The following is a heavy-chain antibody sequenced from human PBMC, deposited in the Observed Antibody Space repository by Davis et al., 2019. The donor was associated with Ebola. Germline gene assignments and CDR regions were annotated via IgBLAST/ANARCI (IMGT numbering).Heavy chain of an antibody. Sequence: PGGSLRLSCAASGFTFSSYEMNWVRQAPGKGLEWIGEIDHRGDTKYNPSLKSRATLSIDTSRKQFSLKMTYLTAADTAVYYCASPHQIRGGDYFDCWGQGTLVTVSS. J-gene: IGHJ4*02. D-gene: IGHD2-2*01. CDR1: GFTFSSYE. CDR3: ASPHQIRGGDYFDC. V-gene: IGHV4-34*01. CDR2: IDHRGDT.